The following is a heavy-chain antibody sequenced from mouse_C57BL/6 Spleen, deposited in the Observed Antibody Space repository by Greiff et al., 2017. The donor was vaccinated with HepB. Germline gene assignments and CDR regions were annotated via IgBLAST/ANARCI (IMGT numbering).Heavy chain of an antibody. CDR3: ARRITTVVATGNYYAMDY. Sequence: EVKLVESGGGLVKPGGSLKLSCAASGFTFSDYGMHWVRQAPEKGLEWVAYISSGSSTIYYADTVKGRFTISRDNAKNTLFLQMNSLRSEDTAMYYCARRITTVVATGNYYAMDYWGQGTSVTVSS. CDR1: GFTFSDYG. D-gene: IGHD1-1*01. V-gene: IGHV5-17*01. CDR2: ISSGSSTI. J-gene: IGHJ4*01.